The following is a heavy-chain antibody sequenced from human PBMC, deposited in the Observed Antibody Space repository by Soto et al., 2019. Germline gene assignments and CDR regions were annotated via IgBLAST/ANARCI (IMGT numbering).Heavy chain of an antibody. CDR2: ISSSSSYI. D-gene: IGHD6-19*01. CDR1: GFTFSSYS. Sequence: GGSLRLSCAASGFTFSSYSMNWVRQAPGKGLEWVSSISSSSSYIYYADSVKGRFTISRDNAKNSLYLQMNSLRAEDTAVYYCAREEVAGLAFDIWGQGTMVTVS. V-gene: IGHV3-21*01. CDR3: AREEVAGLAFDI. J-gene: IGHJ3*02.